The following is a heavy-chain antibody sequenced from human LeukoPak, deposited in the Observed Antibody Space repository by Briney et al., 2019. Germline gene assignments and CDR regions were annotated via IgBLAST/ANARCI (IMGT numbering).Heavy chain of an antibody. CDR1: GYTLTSYD. D-gene: IGHD6-19*01. CDR2: MNPNSGNT. Sequence: ASVKVSCKASGYTLTSYDIYWVRQAAGQGLEWMGWMNPNSGNTGYTQKFQGRVTMTRNTSISTAYMELSSLRSEDTALYYCARGHEWAPNSSPGYWGQGTLVTVSS. J-gene: IGHJ4*02. CDR3: ARGHEWAPNSSPGY. V-gene: IGHV1-8*01.